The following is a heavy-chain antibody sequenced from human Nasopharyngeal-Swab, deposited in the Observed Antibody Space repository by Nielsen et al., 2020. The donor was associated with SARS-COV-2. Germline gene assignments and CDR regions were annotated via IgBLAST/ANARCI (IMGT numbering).Heavy chain of an antibody. J-gene: IGHJ6*02. Sequence: GESLKISCAGTGFPFSKAWMSWVRQAPGKGLEWVGRLKSKTDGETTDYAAPVKGRFTISRDDSKNTLYLQMNSLKTEDTAVYYCTLDGWYSTSPGDYYYGMDAWGQGTTVTVSS. CDR3: TLDGWYSTSPGDYYYGMDA. CDR1: GFPFSKAW. CDR2: LKSKTDGETT. V-gene: IGHV3-15*01. D-gene: IGHD6-13*01.